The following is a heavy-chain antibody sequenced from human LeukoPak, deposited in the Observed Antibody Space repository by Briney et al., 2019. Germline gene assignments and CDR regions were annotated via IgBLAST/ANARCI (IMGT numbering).Heavy chain of an antibody. Sequence: SETLSLTCTVSGGSISSGGYSWSWIRQPPGKGLEWIGYIYHSGSTYYNPSLKSRVTISVDRSKNQFSLKLSSVTAADTAVYYCARERSNYFDYWGQGTLVTVSS. CDR2: IYHSGST. J-gene: IGHJ4*02. CDR3: ARERSNYFDY. CDR1: GGSISSGGYS. V-gene: IGHV4-30-2*01. D-gene: IGHD5-24*01.